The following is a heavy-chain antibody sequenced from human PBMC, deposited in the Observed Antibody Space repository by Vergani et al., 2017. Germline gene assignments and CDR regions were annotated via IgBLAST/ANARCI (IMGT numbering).Heavy chain of an antibody. CDR1: GGSFSGYY. CDR3: ARGRPIYSSGLDY. D-gene: IGHD6-19*01. CDR2: INHSGTT. J-gene: IGHJ4*02. Sequence: QVQLQQWGAGLLKPSETLSLTCAVYGGSFSGYYWSWIRQPPGKGLEWIGEINHSGTTNYNPSLKSRVTISVDTSKNQFSLKLSSVTAADTAVYYCARGRPIYSSGLDYWGQGTLVTVSS. V-gene: IGHV4-34*01.